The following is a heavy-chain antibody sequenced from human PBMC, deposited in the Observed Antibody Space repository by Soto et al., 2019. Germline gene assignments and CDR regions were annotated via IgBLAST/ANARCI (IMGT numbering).Heavy chain of an antibody. J-gene: IGHJ3*01. V-gene: IGHV1-18*01. D-gene: IGHD1-26*01. CDR1: RYTFTRHG. Sequence: ASVKVSCKSFRYTFTRHGIAWVRQAPGQGLEWMGWISTFNGKTDCAQKFQGRVTMTADTLTSTVHMELRSLRSDDTAVYYCARLLTEGATFREDAFDLWGQGTKVTVSS. CDR3: ARLLTEGATFREDAFDL. CDR2: ISTFNGKT.